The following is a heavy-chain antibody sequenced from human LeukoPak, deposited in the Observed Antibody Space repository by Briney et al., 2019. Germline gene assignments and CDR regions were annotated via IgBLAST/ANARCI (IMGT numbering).Heavy chain of an antibody. CDR3: ERALKWNQVDY. CDR2: INKDGSST. Sequence: GGSLRLSCAASGFTFSGHWMHWVRQAPGKGLVWVSRINKDGSSTDYADSVKGRFTISRDNAKNTLSLQMNSLRAEDTAVYYCERALKWNQVDYWGQGTLVTVSS. CDR1: GFTFSGHW. V-gene: IGHV3-74*01. D-gene: IGHD1-20*01. J-gene: IGHJ4*02.